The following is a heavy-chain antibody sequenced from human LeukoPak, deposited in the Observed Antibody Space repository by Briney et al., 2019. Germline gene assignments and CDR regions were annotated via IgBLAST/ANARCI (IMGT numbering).Heavy chain of an antibody. D-gene: IGHD3-22*01. V-gene: IGHV4-30-4*01. J-gene: IGHJ4*02. Sequence: PSETLSLTCTVSGGSISSGDYYWSWIRQPPGKGLEWIGYIYYSGSTYYNPSLKSRVTISVDTSKNQFSLELSSVTAADTAVYYCARASMIVVVIDYWGQGTLVTVSS. CDR2: IYYSGST. CDR3: ARASMIVVVIDY. CDR1: GGSISSGDYY.